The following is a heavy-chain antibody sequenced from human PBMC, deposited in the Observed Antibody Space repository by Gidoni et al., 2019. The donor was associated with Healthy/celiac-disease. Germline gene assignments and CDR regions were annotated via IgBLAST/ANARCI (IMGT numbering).Heavy chain of an antibody. CDR1: GFTFSSYA. CDR2: ISGSGGST. D-gene: IGHD1-7*01. CDR3: ANSLELASFDY. J-gene: IGHJ4*02. V-gene: IGHV3-23*01. Sequence: EVPLLESVGGLVQHGGSLRLSCAASGFTFSSYAMSWVRQAPGKGLEWGSAISGSGGSTYYADSVKGRFTISRDNSKNTLYLQMNSLRAEDTAVYYCANSLELASFDYWGQGTLVTVSS.